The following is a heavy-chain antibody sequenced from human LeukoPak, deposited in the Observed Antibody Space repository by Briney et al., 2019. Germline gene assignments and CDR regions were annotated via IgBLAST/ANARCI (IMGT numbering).Heavy chain of an antibody. J-gene: IGHJ4*02. Sequence: GESLKISCKGSGYSFTSYWIGWVRQMPGKGLGWMGIIYPGDSDTRYSPSFQGQVTISADKSISTAYLQWSSLKASDTAMYYCARFGYSSSSEADYWGQGTLVTVSS. CDR1: GYSFTSYW. D-gene: IGHD6-6*01. V-gene: IGHV5-51*01. CDR2: IYPGDSDT. CDR3: ARFGYSSSSEADY.